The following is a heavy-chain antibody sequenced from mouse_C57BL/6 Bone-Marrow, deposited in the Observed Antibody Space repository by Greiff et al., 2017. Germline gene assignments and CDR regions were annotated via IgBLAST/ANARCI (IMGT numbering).Heavy chain of an antibody. CDR1: GFNIKDYY. J-gene: IGHJ2*01. V-gene: IGHV14-2*01. CDR2: IDPEDGET. CDR3: ASLLDY. Sequence: VHVKQSGAELVKPGASVTLSCTASGFNIKDYYMHWVKQRTEQGLEWIGRIDPEDGETKYAPQFQGKATITADTTSNTAYLQLSSLTSEDTAVYYCASLLDYWGQGTTLTVSS.